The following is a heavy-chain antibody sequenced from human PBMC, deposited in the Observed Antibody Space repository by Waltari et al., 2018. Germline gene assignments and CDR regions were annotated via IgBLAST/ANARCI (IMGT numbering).Heavy chain of an antibody. Sequence: QVRLQESGPGLVKPSETLSLTCTVSGASVSINYWSWIRQPAGKGLEWIGRIYVSGTTHYNPSLESRVTMSIDTSQNQFYLRLTSVTAADTAVYYCARINSWSGYSPLDSWGQGTLVAVSS. CDR3: ARINSWSGYSPLDS. V-gene: IGHV4-4*07. D-gene: IGHD3-3*01. CDR1: GASVSINY. J-gene: IGHJ4*02. CDR2: IYVSGTT.